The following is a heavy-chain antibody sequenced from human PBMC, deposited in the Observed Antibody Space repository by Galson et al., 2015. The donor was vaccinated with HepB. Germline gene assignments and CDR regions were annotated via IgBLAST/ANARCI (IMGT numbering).Heavy chain of an antibody. CDR3: VSTNWGAPYY. J-gene: IGHJ4*02. CDR1: GFTFSHSW. Sequence: SLRLSCAASGFTFSHSWMHWVRQSPGKGLVWVSRINPDGSSTSYADSVKGRFTISRDNARNTPHLQLNSPTDEDTALYFCVSTNWGAPYYWGQGTLVTVSS. CDR2: INPDGSST. V-gene: IGHV3-74*01. D-gene: IGHD7-27*01.